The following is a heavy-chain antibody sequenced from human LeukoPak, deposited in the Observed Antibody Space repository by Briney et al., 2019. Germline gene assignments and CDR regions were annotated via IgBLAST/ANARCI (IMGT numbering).Heavy chain of an antibody. CDR3: ARDYCSSTSCLFDY. Sequence: ASVKVSCKDSGYTFTGYHIHWVRQAPGQGLEWMGRINPNSGDTNYAQKFQGRVTMTRDTSISTAYMELSRLRSDDTAVYYCARDYCSSTSCLFDYWGQGTLVTVSS. CDR2: INPNSGDT. J-gene: IGHJ4*02. CDR1: GYTFTGYH. V-gene: IGHV1-2*06. D-gene: IGHD2-2*01.